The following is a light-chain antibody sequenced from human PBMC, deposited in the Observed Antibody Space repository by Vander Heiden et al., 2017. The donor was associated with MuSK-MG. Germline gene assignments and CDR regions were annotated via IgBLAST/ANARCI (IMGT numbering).Light chain of an antibody. CDR3: PQYGSSTGWT. Sequence: EIVLTQSPGTLSLSPGERATLSCRASQSVSSSYLAWSQQKPGQAPRLLIYGASSRATGIPDRFSGSGSGTDFTLTISRLEPEDFAVYYCPQYGSSTGWTFGQGTKVEIK. CDR1: QSVSSSY. J-gene: IGKJ1*01. CDR2: GAS. V-gene: IGKV3-20*01.